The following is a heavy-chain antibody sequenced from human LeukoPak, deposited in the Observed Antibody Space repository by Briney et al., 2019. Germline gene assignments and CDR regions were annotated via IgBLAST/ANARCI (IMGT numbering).Heavy chain of an antibody. D-gene: IGHD2/OR15-2a*01. CDR2: IFYNGAI. Sequence: SETLSLTCTVSGGSIIGRWWGWVRQPPGKGLEWIGDIFYNGAINDNSPLKGRLTMSLDTSKNQFSLKLSSVTAADTAMYYCARRNTADASIDFWGQGTLVIASS. CDR3: ARRNTADASIDF. V-gene: IGHV4-59*08. J-gene: IGHJ4*02. CDR1: GGSIIGRW.